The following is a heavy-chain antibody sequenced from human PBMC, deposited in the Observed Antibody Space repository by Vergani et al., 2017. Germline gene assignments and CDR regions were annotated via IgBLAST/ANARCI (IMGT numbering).Heavy chain of an antibody. V-gene: IGHV3-7*01. J-gene: IGHJ6*02. D-gene: IGHD3-9*01. CDR2: IKQDGSEK. CDR1: GFTFSSYW. CDR3: ARESLYYDILTGGYYGMDV. Sequence: EVQLVESGGGLVQPGGSLRLSCAASGFTFSSYWMSWVRQAPGKGLEWVANIKQDGSEKYYVDSVKGRFTISRDNAKNSLYLQMNSLRSEDTAVYYCARESLYYDILTGGYYGMDVWGQGTTVTVAS.